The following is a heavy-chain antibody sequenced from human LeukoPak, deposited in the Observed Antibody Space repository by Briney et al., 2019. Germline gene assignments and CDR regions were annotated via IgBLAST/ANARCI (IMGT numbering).Heavy chain of an antibody. Sequence: SETLSLTCTVSGGSISSYYWSWIRQPAGKGLEWIGRIYTSGSTNYNPSLKSRVTMSVDTSKNQFSLKLSSVTAADTAVYYCARHSGRGYSYGRYYYYGMDVWGQGTTVTVSS. CDR1: GGSISSYY. D-gene: IGHD5-18*01. CDR3: ARHSGRGYSYGRYYYYGMDV. V-gene: IGHV4-4*07. CDR2: IYTSGST. J-gene: IGHJ6*02.